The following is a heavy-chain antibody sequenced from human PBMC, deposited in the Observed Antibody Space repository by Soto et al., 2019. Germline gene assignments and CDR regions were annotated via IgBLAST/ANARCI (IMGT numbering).Heavy chain of an antibody. CDR1: GFTFSSFG. J-gene: IGHJ6*02. V-gene: IGHV3-33*01. D-gene: IGHD3-3*01. CDR2: SWYDGSNK. Sequence: QVQVVESGGGVVQPVRSLRLSCAASGFTFSSFGMHWVRQAPGKGLEWVSLSWYDGSNKSYGDSVKGRFTISRANSRNPVYLQMNSLRADDTAVYYCARDASYYSLWSGYYPSRNGMDVWGQGTTVTVSS. CDR3: ARDASYYSLWSGYYPSRNGMDV.